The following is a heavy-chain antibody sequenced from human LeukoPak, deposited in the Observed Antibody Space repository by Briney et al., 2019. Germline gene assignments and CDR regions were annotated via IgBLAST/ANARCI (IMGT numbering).Heavy chain of an antibody. CDR2: ISAYNGNT. V-gene: IGHV1-18*01. CDR1: GYTFTSYG. D-gene: IGHD2-2*02. CDR3: ARAGQLGYCSSTSCYKFAFDI. J-gene: IGHJ3*02. Sequence: ASVKVSCKASGYTFTSYGISWVRQAPGQGLEWMGWISAYNGNTNYARKLQGRVTMTTDTSTSTAYMELRSLRSDDTAVYYCARAGQLGYCSSTSCYKFAFDIWGQGTMVTVSS.